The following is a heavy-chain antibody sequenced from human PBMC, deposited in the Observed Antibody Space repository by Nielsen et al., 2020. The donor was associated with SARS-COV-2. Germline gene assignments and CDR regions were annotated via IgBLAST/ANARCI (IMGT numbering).Heavy chain of an antibody. CDR2: ISAYNGNT. CDR3: ARARAFYDILTGYCRFVGHNWFDP. D-gene: IGHD3-9*01. Sequence: WVRQAPGQGLEWMGWISAYNGNTNYAQKLQGRVTMTTDTSTSTAYMELRSLRSDDTAVYYCARARAFYDILTGYCRFVGHNWFDPWGQGTLVTVSS. J-gene: IGHJ5*02. V-gene: IGHV1-18*01.